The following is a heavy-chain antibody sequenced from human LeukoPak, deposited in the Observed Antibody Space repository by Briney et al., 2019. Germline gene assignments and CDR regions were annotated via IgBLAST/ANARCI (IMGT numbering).Heavy chain of an antibody. Sequence: GGSLRLSCAASGFTFSSYAMHWVRQAPGKGLEWVAVISYDGSNKYYADSVKGRFTISRDNSKNTLYLQMDSLRAEDTAVYYCARDDSRYWGQGTLVTVSS. J-gene: IGHJ4*02. CDR1: GFTFSSYA. V-gene: IGHV3-30*04. D-gene: IGHD4-11*01. CDR2: ISYDGSNK. CDR3: ARDDSRY.